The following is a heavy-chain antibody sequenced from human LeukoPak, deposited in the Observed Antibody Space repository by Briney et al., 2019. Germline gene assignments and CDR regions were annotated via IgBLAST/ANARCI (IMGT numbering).Heavy chain of an antibody. J-gene: IGHJ6*02. CDR1: GFTFSSYW. Sequence: GGSVRLSCAASGFTFSSYWMSWVRQAPGKGLEWVANIKQDGSEKYYVDSVKGRFTISRDNAKNSLYMQMNSLRAEDTAVYYCARDDNYDFWSGYQYYYGMDVWGQGTTVTVSS. CDR2: IKQDGSEK. D-gene: IGHD3-3*01. V-gene: IGHV3-7*01. CDR3: ARDDNYDFWSGYQYYYGMDV.